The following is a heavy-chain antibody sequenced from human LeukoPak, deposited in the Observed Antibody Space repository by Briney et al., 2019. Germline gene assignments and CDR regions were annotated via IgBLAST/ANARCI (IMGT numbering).Heavy chain of an antibody. D-gene: IGHD3-22*01. J-gene: IGHJ5*02. Sequence: GRSLRLSCEADGSRFDDYGMTWVRKAPGKGLEWVSSINSNGGRTTYGDSVKGRFTISRDDANDSLYLLMHSLRAEDTAFYYCVRGTMMVGPCGQGTLVTVSS. CDR2: INSNGGRT. CDR3: VRGTMMVGP. V-gene: IGHV3-20*04. CDR1: GSRFDDYG.